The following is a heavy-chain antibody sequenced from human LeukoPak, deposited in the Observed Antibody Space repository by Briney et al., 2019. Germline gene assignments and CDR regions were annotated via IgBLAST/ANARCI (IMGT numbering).Heavy chain of an antibody. CDR1: GDSINNNNYY. CDR3: ARQEGEADY. V-gene: IGHV4-39*01. CDR2: IYYNGRT. D-gene: IGHD3-16*01. Sequence: SETLSLTCTVSGDSINNNNYYWGWIRQPPGKGLEWIGNIYYNGRTYYSPSLKSRVTISVDTSKNQFSLKLSSVTAADTAVYYCARQEGEADYWGQGTLVTVSS. J-gene: IGHJ4*02.